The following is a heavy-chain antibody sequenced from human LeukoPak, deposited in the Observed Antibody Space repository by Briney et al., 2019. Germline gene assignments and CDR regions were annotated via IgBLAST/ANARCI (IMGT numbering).Heavy chain of an antibody. CDR1: GFTFDDYA. D-gene: IGHD3-22*01. CDR2: VTWNRDNI. V-gene: IGHV3-9*01. Sequence: GRSLRLSCKVSGFTFDDYAMHWVRQVPGKGLEWVSGVTWNRDNIGYGDSVKGRFTVSRDNVKNVLYLQMKSLRPEDTALYYCAKDLSSAITSALVLDVWGQGTTVIVSS. J-gene: IGHJ6*01. CDR3: AKDLSSAITSALVLDV.